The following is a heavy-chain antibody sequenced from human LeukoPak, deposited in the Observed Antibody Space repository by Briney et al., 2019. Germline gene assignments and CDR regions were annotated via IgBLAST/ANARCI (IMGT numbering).Heavy chain of an antibody. J-gene: IGHJ6*02. Sequence: ASVKVSCKASGYTFTGYYMHWVRQAPGQGLEWMGWINPNSGGTNYAQKFQGRVTMTRDTSISTAYMELSRLRSDDTAVYYCARGKGAYYDFWSGYNRPLRDGMDVWGQGTTVTVSS. CDR2: INPNSGGT. D-gene: IGHD3-3*01. V-gene: IGHV1-2*02. CDR1: GYTFTGYY. CDR3: ARGKGAYYDFWSGYNRPLRDGMDV.